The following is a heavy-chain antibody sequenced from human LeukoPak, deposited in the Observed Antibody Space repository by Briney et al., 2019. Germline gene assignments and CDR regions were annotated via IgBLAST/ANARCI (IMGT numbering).Heavy chain of an antibody. V-gene: IGHV1-2*02. J-gene: IGHJ5*02. D-gene: IGHD2-15*01. CDR2: INPNSGGT. CDR3: ARAPDCSGGSCYSINTQLLFDP. Sequence: ASVKVSCKASGYTFTGYYMHWVRQAPGQGLEWMGWINPNSGGTNYAQKFQGRVTMTRGTSISTAYMELSRLRSDDTAVYYCARAPDCSGGSCYSINTQLLFDPWGQGTLVTVSS. CDR1: GYTFTGYY.